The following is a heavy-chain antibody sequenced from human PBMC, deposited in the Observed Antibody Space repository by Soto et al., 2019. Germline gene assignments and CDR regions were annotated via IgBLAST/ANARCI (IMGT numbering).Heavy chain of an antibody. J-gene: IGHJ6*02. V-gene: IGHV1-2*02. CDR2: INPNSGGT. CDR3: ARDLGSPMAVAGTYYYYGMDV. CDR1: GYTFTGYY. D-gene: IGHD6-19*01. Sequence: ASVKVSCKASGYTFTGYYMHWVRQAPGQGLERMGWINPNSGGTNYAQKFQGRVTMTRDTSISTDYMELSRLRSDDTAVYYCARDLGSPMAVAGTYYYYGMDVWGQGTTVTVSS.